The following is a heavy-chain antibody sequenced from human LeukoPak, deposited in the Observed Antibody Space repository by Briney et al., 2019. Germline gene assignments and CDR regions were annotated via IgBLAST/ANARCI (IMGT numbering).Heavy chain of an antibody. CDR2: ISYDGSNK. D-gene: IGHD1-7*01. J-gene: IGHJ4*02. Sequence: GGSLRLPWAASGFTFSSYAMHWVRQAPGKGLEWVAVISYDGSNKYYADSVKGRFTISRDNSKNTLYLQMNSLRAEDTAVYYCAKPVNWNYEEYYFDYWGQGTLVTVSS. CDR3: AKPVNWNYEEYYFDY. V-gene: IGHV3-30-3*02. CDR1: GFTFSSYA.